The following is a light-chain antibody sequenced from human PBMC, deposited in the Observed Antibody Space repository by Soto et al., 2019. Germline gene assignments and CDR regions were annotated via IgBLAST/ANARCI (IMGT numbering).Light chain of an antibody. CDR2: DVS. Sequence: SALTQPAAVSGSPGQSITISCSGTGSDVGNNNLVSWYQQHPGKAPKVMIYDVSKRPSGVSNRFSGSKSGNTASLTISGLQAEDEADYYCCSYGGTTTLYVFGTGTKVTVL. CDR1: GSDVGNNNL. J-gene: IGLJ1*01. V-gene: IGLV2-23*02. CDR3: CSYGGTTTLYV.